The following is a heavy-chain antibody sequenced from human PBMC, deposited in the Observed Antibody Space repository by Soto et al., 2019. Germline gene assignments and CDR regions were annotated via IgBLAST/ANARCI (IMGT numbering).Heavy chain of an antibody. D-gene: IGHD4-17*01. CDR1: GFTFSNYA. CDR2: ISYDGNNK. J-gene: IGHJ4*02. V-gene: IGHV3-30*18. CDR3: AKDRLQYYGGNSGFDY. Sequence: GGSLRLSCAASGFTFSNYAMHWVRQAPGKGLEWVAVISYDGNNKYYGDSVKGRFTISRDNPKNTLYLQMNSLRAEDTAVYYCAKDRLQYYGGNSGFDYWGQGTLVTVSS.